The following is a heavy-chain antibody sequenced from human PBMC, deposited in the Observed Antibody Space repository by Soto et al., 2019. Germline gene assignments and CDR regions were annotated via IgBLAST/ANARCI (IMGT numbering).Heavy chain of an antibody. CDR1: GFTFSSYA. Sequence: EVQLLESGGGLVQPGGSLRLSCAASGFTFSSYAMSWVRQAPGKGLEWVSAISGSGGSTYYADSVKGRFTISRDNSKNTLYLQMNSLRAEDTAVYYCAKDRSTVGYSYYYYMDVWGKGTTVTVSS. CDR2: ISGSGGST. V-gene: IGHV3-23*01. CDR3: AKDRSTVGYSYYYYMDV. J-gene: IGHJ6*03. D-gene: IGHD4-4*01.